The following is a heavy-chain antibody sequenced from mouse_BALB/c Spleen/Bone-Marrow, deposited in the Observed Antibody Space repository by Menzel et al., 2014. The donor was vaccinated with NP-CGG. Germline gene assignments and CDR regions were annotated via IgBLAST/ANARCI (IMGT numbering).Heavy chain of an antibody. J-gene: IGHJ3*01. Sequence: EVKVEESGGGLVQPGGSLKLSCAASGFDFSRYWMSWARQAPGTGLEWIGEINPDSSTINYTPSLKDKFIISRDNAKNTLYLQMSKVRSEDTALYYCASLHYYGFFAYWGQGTLVTVSA. D-gene: IGHD1-2*01. CDR1: GFDFSRYW. CDR2: INPDSSTI. V-gene: IGHV4-1*02. CDR3: ASLHYYGFFAY.